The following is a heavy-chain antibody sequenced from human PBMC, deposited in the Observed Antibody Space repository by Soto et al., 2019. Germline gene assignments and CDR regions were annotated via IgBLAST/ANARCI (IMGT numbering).Heavy chain of an antibody. J-gene: IGHJ3*02. V-gene: IGHV4-34*01. CDR3: ARVERGTATTVVDAFDI. D-gene: IGHD1-1*01. Sequence: QVQLQQWGAGLLKPSETLSLTCAVYGGSVSSRSNYYWSWIRQPPGKGLEWIGEMSHSGGTHFNPYLKSRVTISVDTSKNKFSLKMSSVTAADTALYYCARVERGTATTVVDAFDIWGPGTMVTVSS. CDR2: MSHSGGT. CDR1: GGSVSSRSNYY.